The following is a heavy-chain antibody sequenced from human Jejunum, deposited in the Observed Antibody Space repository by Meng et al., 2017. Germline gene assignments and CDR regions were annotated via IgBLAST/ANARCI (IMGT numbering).Heavy chain of an antibody. CDR3: AREGDCGGGSCYRY. Sequence: VHQTVSRPRRDKPLETLSLSCTVSGSIFRNYYWSWVRQSPGKGLEWIGYIYNSGGKNYNFALKSRVAMSVDTSKSQSSLNLTSVTSADTAVYYCAREGDCGGGSCYRYWGQGILVTVSS. D-gene: IGHD2-15*01. V-gene: IGHV4-59*01. J-gene: IGHJ4*02. CDR2: IYNSGGK. CDR1: GSIFRNYY.